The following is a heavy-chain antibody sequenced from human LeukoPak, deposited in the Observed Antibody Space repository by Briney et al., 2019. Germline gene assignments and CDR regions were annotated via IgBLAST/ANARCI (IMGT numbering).Heavy chain of an antibody. Sequence: PGGSLRLSCAASGFTFSSYAMSWVRQAPGKGLEWVSAISGSGGSTYYADSVKGRFTISRDNAKNSLYLQMNSLRAEDTAVYYCARYRTGTTKDPFDYWGQGTLVTVSS. J-gene: IGHJ4*02. D-gene: IGHD1-7*01. CDR3: ARYRTGTTKDPFDY. CDR2: ISGSGGST. V-gene: IGHV3-23*01. CDR1: GFTFSSYA.